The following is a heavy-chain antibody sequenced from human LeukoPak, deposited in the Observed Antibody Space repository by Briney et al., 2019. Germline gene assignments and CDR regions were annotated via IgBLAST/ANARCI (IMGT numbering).Heavy chain of an antibody. CDR2: INPNSGGT. D-gene: IGHD1-26*01. V-gene: IGHV1-2*06. CDR1: GYTFTGYY. CDR3: ASRYSGSFLPSDSYYDGMDV. Sequence: ASVKVSCKASGYTFTGYYMHWVRQAPGQGLEWMGRINPNSGGTNYAQKFQGRVTMTRDTSISTAYMELSRLSSDATAVFYCASRYSGSFLPSDSYYDGMDVWGQGTTVTVSS. J-gene: IGHJ6*02.